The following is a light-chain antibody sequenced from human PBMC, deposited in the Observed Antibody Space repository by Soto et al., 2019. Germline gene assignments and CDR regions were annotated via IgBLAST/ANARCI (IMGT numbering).Light chain of an antibody. V-gene: IGKV1-39*01. J-gene: IGKJ1*01. CDR3: QQSYSTPRT. CDR2: AAS. CDR1: QSISSY. Sequence: DIQMTQSPSSLSASEGDRVTITCRASQSISSYLNWYQQKPGKAPKLLIYAASTLQSGVPSRFSGSGSGTDFTLTISSLQPEAFATYYCQQSYSTPRTFGQGTKVEIK.